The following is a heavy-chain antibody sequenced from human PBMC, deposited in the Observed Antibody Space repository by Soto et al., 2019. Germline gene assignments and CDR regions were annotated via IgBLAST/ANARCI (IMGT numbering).Heavy chain of an antibody. CDR3: AGSSSSYSYYYGMDV. Sequence: SETLSLTCTVSGGSISSGGYYWSWIRQHPGKGLEWIGYIYYSGSTYYNPSLKSRVTISVDTSKNQFSLKLSSVTAADTAVYYCAGSSSSYSYYYGMDVWGQGTTVTVSS. CDR1: GGSISSGGYY. D-gene: IGHD6-6*01. V-gene: IGHV4-31*03. J-gene: IGHJ6*02. CDR2: IYYSGST.